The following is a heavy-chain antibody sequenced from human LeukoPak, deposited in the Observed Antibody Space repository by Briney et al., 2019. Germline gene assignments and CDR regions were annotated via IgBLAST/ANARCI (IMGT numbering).Heavy chain of an antibody. CDR2: IYTSGST. CDR3: APNDGDC. V-gene: IGHV4-61*02. J-gene: IGHJ4*02. D-gene: IGHD3-16*01. CDR1: GGSISSGSYY. Sequence: SETLSLTCTVSGGSISSGSYYWSWIRQPAGKGLEWIGRIYTSGSTNYNPSLKSRVAISVDTSKNQFSLKLSSVTAADTAVYYCAPNDGDCWGQGTLVTVSS.